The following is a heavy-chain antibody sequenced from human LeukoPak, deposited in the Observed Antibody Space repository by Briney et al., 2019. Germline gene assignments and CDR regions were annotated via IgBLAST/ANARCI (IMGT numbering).Heavy chain of an antibody. CDR2: IYSGGTT. CDR1: GLTVSNNY. Sequence: GGSLRLSCAASGLTVSNNYMSWVRQAPGKGLEWVSIIYSGGTTYYADSVKDRFTISRDISKNTLYLQMNSLSAEDTAVYYCARDNPIDYWGQGTLVTVSS. J-gene: IGHJ4*02. V-gene: IGHV3-66*01. CDR3: ARDNPIDY. D-gene: IGHD1-14*01.